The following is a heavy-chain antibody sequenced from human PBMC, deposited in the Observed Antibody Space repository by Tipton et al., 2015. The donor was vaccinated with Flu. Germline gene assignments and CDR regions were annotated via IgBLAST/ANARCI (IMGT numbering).Heavy chain of an antibody. Sequence: TLSLTCAVSGYSISSGYYWGWIRQPPGKGLEWIGSIYHSGSTYYNPSLKSRVTISVDTSKNQFSLKLSSVTAADTAVYYYARADTDYDYVSAYFDYWGQGTLVTVSS. V-gene: IGHV4-38-2*01. J-gene: IGHJ4*02. CDR1: GYSISSGYY. CDR3: ARADTDYDYVSAYFDY. CDR2: IYHSGST. D-gene: IGHD3-16*01.